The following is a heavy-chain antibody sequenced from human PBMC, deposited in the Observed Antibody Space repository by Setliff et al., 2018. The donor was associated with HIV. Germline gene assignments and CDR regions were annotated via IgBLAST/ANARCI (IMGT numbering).Heavy chain of an antibody. J-gene: IGHJ6*02. CDR1: VFTFNNYG. V-gene: IGHV3-30*02. Sequence: PGGSLRLSCAASVFTFNNYGMNWVRQAPGKGLEWVVFIRYDGSQKYYVDSVKGRFTISRDNSKNTLYLQMNSLRVEDTAVYYCAKDVCSGAYCYAYYYYGMDVWGQGTMVTVSS. D-gene: IGHD2-15*01. CDR3: AKDVCSGAYCYAYYYYGMDV. CDR2: IRYDGSQK.